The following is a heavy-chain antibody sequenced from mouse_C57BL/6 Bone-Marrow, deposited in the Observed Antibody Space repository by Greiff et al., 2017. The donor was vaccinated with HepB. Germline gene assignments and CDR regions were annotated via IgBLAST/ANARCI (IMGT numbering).Heavy chain of an antibody. Sequence: VNLVESGAELARPGASVKLSCKASGYTFTSYGISWVKQRTGQGLEWIGEIYPRSGNTYYNEKFKGKATLTADKSSSTAYMELRSLTSEDSAVYFCARVEDGPDYWGQGTTLTVSS. V-gene: IGHV1-81*01. CDR1: GYTFTSYG. J-gene: IGHJ2*01. D-gene: IGHD2-3*01. CDR2: IYPRSGNT. CDR3: ARVEDGPDY.